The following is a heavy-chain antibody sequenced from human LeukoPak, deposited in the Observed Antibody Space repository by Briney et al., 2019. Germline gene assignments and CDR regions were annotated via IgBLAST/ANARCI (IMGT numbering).Heavy chain of an antibody. J-gene: IGHJ5*02. V-gene: IGHV1-2*02. D-gene: IGHD3-22*01. Sequence: ASVKVSCKASGYTFTGYYMHWVRQAPGQGLEWMGWINPNSGGTNYAQKFQGRVTMTRDTSISTAYMELSGLRSDDTAVYYCARGSADSSGYYGYNWFDPWGQGTLVTVSS. CDR3: ARGSADSSGYYGYNWFDP. CDR2: INPNSGGT. CDR1: GYTFTGYY.